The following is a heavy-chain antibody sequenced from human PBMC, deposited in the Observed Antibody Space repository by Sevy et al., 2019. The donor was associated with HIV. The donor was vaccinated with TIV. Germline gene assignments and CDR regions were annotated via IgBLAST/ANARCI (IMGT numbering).Heavy chain of an antibody. D-gene: IGHD6-13*01. J-gene: IGHJ6*02. CDR1: GYTFTGYY. CDR2: INPNSEGT. V-gene: IGHV1-2*02. Sequence: ASVKVSCKASGYTFTGYYMHWARQAPGLGLEWMGWINPNSEGTNYAQKFQGRVTMTRDTSISTAYMELSRLRSDDTAVYYCARDAGIAAASPIRGDGMDVWGQGTTVTVSS. CDR3: ARDAGIAAASPIRGDGMDV.